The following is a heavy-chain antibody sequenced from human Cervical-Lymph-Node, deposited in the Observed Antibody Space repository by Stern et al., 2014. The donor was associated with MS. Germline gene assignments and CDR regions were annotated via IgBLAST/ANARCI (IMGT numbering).Heavy chain of an antibody. V-gene: IGHV3-7*01. CDR1: GFTFSRYW. CDR3: ARDPPYFDY. Sequence: EVQLVESGGGLVQPGGSRRLSCAASGFTFSRYWMSWVRQAPGKGLDWVANIKQNGSEKYYVDSVEGRFTISRDNSKNSLFLQMNSLRGDDTAVYYCARDPPYFDYWAQGTLVTVSS. CDR2: IKQNGSEK. J-gene: IGHJ4*02.